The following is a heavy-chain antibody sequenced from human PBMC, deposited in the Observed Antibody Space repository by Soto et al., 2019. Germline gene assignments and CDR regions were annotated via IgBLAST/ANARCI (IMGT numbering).Heavy chain of an antibody. CDR2: ISYDGSNK. CDR1: GFTFSSYG. V-gene: IGHV3-30*18. D-gene: IGHD6-13*01. J-gene: IGHJ4*02. Sequence: GGSLRLSCAASGFTFSSYGMHWVRQAPGKGLGWVAVISYDGSNKYYADSVKGRFTISRDNSKNTLYLQMNSLRAEDTAVYYCAKESFSWYDYFDYWGQGTLVTVSS. CDR3: AKESFSWYDYFDY.